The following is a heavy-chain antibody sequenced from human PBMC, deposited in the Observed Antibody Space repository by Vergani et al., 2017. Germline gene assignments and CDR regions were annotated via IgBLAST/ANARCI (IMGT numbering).Heavy chain of an antibody. CDR2: INPHSGDT. CDR1: GYTFTGYY. Sequence: QVQLVQSGAEVKKPGASVKLSCNASGYTFTGYYIHWVRQAPGRGLEWMGWINPHSGDTNYAHKFQGRVTMTRDTSISTAYMELSRLRFDDTTVYYCARDHCTSAGCYEYYYNGMDVWGQGTTVTVSS. J-gene: IGHJ6*02. D-gene: IGHD2-2*01. CDR3: ARDHCTSAGCYEYYYNGMDV. V-gene: IGHV1-2*02.